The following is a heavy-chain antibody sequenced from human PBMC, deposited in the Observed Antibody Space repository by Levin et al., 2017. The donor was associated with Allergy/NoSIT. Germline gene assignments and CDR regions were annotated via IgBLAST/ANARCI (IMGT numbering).Heavy chain of an antibody. CDR1: GFTFMNYA. J-gene: IGHJ4*02. CDR2: TSGIGDVT. V-gene: IGHV3-23*01. Sequence: PGGSLRLSCAASGFTFMNYAMNWVRQVPGKGLEWVSDTSGIGDVTDYADSVKGRFTISRDNSKKTLYLQMNSLKVEDTAVYYCAKGWGCRSGHCRTGFDYWGQGTLVTVSS. CDR3: AKGWGCRSGHCRTGFDY. D-gene: IGHD2-21*02.